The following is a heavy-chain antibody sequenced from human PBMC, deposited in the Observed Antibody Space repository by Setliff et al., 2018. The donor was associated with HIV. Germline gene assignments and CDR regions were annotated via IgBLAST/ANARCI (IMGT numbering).Heavy chain of an antibody. J-gene: IGHJ4*02. Sequence: PSETLSLTCTVSNGSITNYYWSWIRQSPEGRLEWIGYIYYSGYIYYSGNTNYNPSLRGRVATSLDASRHQFSLNLTSVTAADTAIYFCARSPSWALPYFDLWGQGRLVTVSS. CDR3: ARSPSWALPYFDL. CDR1: NGSITNYY. D-gene: IGHD3-16*01. V-gene: IGHV4-59*12. CDR2: IYYSGYIYYSGNT.